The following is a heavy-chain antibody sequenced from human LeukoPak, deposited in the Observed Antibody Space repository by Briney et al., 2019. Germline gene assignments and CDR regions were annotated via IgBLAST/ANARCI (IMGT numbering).Heavy chain of an antibody. J-gene: IGHJ6*03. V-gene: IGHV3-53*01. CDR2: IYSDNT. Sequence: PGGSLRLSCTVSGFTVSSNSMSWVRQAPGKGLEWVSFIYSDNTHYSDSVKGRFTISRDNSKNTLYLQMNSLRAEDTAVYYCASRDNRRSYYYMDVWGKGTTVTISS. CDR1: GFTVSSNS. D-gene: IGHD1-14*01. CDR3: ASRDNRRSYYYMDV.